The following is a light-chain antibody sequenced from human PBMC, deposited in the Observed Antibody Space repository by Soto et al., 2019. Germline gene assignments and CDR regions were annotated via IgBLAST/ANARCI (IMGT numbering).Light chain of an antibody. V-gene: IGLV1-44*01. CDR3: ATWDDNLNGL. J-gene: IGLJ2*01. CDR1: SSNIGGNP. Sequence: QSALTQPPSASGTPGQRVTISCSGSSSNIGGNPVSWYQHLPGTAPKLLIYSNNQRPSGVPNRFSGSKYGTSASLVISGLQSEDEADYYCATWDDNLNGLFGGGTQLTVL. CDR2: SNN.